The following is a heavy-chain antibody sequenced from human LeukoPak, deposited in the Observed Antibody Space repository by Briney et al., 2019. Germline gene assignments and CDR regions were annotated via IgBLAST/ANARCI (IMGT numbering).Heavy chain of an antibody. V-gene: IGHV6-1*01. Sequence: SQTLSLTCAIAGDSTSSNSAACNWIRQSPSSCLEWLGWTYYRSKWFNDYAVSVKSRISINPDTTKNQFSLQLNSVTPDDTAVYYCARDWYGGSYYRFDSWGQGSLVTVSS. CDR3: ARDWYGGSYYRFDS. CDR1: GDSTSSNSAA. CDR2: TYYRSKWFN. J-gene: IGHJ4*02. D-gene: IGHD1-26*01.